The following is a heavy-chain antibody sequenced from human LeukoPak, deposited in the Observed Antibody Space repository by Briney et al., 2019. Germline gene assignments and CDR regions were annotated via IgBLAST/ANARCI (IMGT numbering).Heavy chain of an antibody. CDR3: ASVRDSGSDDLDAFDI. CDR2: IYHSGST. D-gene: IGHD1-26*01. V-gene: IGHV4-38-2*01. J-gene: IGHJ3*02. CDR1: GYSISSGYY. Sequence: PSETLSLTCAVSGYSISSGYYWGWIRLPPGKGLEWIGSIYHSGSTYYNPTLKSRVTISVDTSKNQFSLKLSSVTAADTAVYYCASVRDSGSDDLDAFDIWGQGTMVTVSS.